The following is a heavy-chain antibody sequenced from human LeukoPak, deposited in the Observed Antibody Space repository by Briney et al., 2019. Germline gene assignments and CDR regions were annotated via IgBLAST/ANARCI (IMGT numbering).Heavy chain of an antibody. CDR1: GFTFSSDA. D-gene: IGHD1-1*01. V-gene: IGHV3-23*01. CDR2: ISGSGGST. CDR3: ARAKWVGTTDNWFDP. J-gene: IGHJ5*02. Sequence: PGGSLRLSCAASGFTFSSDAMSWVRQAPGKGLEWVSAISGSGGSTYYADSVKGRFTISRDNAKNSLYLQMNSLRAEDTAIYYCARAKWVGTTDNWFDPWGQGTLVTVSS.